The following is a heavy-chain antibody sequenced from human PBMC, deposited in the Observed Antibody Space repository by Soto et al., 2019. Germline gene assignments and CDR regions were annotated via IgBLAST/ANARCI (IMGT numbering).Heavy chain of an antibody. D-gene: IGHD3-10*01. CDR1: GGSVSSDNYY. V-gene: IGHV4-61*01. Sequence: QVQLQESGPGLVKPSETLSLTCTVSGGSVSSDNYYWSWVRQSPGKGLEWIGYIYHLGGTKYNPSPQSRATISLDTSKNPSTLKLHSVPVADTAVYYCAKPVGDSTDVWGQGPTVTVAS. CDR2: IYHLGGT. J-gene: IGHJ6*02. CDR3: AKPVGDSTDV.